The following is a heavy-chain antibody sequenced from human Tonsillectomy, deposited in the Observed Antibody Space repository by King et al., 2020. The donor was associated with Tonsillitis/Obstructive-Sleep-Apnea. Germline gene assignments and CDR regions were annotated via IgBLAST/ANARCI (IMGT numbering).Heavy chain of an antibody. Sequence: VHLVESGGGLVQPGGSLRLSCAASGFTFSSYWMHWVRQAPGEGLVWVSRVNSDGSNTNYADSLKGRFTISRDNAKNTLYLQVNSLRAEDTAVYYCARGIIGASVAFDIWGQGTMVTVSS. V-gene: IGHV3-74*01. CDR2: VNSDGSNT. CDR1: GFTFSSYW. CDR3: ARGIIGASVAFDI. D-gene: IGHD3-16*01. J-gene: IGHJ3*02.